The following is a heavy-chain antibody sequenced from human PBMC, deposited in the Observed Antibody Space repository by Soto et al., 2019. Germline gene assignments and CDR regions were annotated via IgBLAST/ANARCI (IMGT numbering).Heavy chain of an antibody. CDR1: GGSISSGGYY. D-gene: IGHD1-20*01. CDR3: ASSSRITGITGWFDP. V-gene: IGHV4-31*03. J-gene: IGHJ5*02. CDR2: IYYSGST. Sequence: SETLSLTCTVSGGSISSGGYYWSWIRQHPGKGLEWIGYIYYSGSTYYNPSLKSRVTISVDTSKNQFSLKLSSVTAADTAVYYCASSSRITGITGWFDPWGQGTLLTVSS.